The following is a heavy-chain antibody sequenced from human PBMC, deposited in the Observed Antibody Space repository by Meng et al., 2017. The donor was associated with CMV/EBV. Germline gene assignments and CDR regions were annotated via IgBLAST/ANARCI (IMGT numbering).Heavy chain of an antibody. V-gene: IGHV1-69*01. Sequence: QVQQAQSGAEVKKPGPSVKVSCNASGGTFSIYAISWVRQAPGQGLAWMGGIIPIFGTANYAQKFQGRVTITADESTRTAYMELSSLRSEDTAVYYCARGGYSYGFFWFDPWGQGTLVTVSS. CDR1: GGTFSIYA. CDR2: IIPIFGTA. CDR3: ARGGYSYGFFWFDP. D-gene: IGHD5-18*01. J-gene: IGHJ5*02.